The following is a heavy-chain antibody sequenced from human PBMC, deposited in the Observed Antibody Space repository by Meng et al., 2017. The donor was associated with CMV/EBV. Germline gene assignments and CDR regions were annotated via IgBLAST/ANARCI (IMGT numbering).Heavy chain of an antibody. J-gene: IGHJ4*02. V-gene: IGHV3-73*01. CDR2: IRSKSNDYAT. CDR3: TTYPSMFGVVEGY. D-gene: IGHD3-3*01. Sequence: GESLKIPCAASGFMFSDSAVHWVRQASGKGLEWVVRIRSKSNDYATAYIESVNGRFTIFRDDSRTTAYLQMSSLKTEDTAAYYCTTYPSMFGVVEGYWGQGTLVTVSS. CDR1: GFMFSDSA.